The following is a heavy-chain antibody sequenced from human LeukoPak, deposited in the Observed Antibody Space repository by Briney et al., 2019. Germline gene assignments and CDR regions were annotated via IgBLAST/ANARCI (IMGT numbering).Heavy chain of an antibody. V-gene: IGHV1-18*04. CDR3: ARVSRYFDWLPYNYGMDV. CDR2: ISAYNGNT. D-gene: IGHD3-9*01. CDR1: GYTFTSYG. J-gene: IGHJ6*04. Sequence: ASVKVSCKASGYTFTSYGISWVRQAPGQGLEWMGWISAYNGNTNYAQELQGRVTMTTDTSTSTAYMELRSLRSDDTAVYYCARVSRYFDWLPYNYGMDVWGKGTTVTVSS.